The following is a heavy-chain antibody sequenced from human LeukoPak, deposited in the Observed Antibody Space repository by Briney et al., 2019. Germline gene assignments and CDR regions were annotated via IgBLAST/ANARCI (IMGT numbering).Heavy chain of an antibody. CDR2: ISYDGSNK. CDR3: ARDHAAGTLDY. Sequence: PGRSLRLSCAASGFTFSSYAMHWVRQAPGKGLEWVAVISYDGSNKYYADSVKGRFTISRDNSKNTLYLQMNSLRAEDTAVYYCARDHAAGTLDYWGQGTLVTVSS. J-gene: IGHJ4*02. V-gene: IGHV3-30-3*01. D-gene: IGHD6-13*01. CDR1: GFTFSSYA.